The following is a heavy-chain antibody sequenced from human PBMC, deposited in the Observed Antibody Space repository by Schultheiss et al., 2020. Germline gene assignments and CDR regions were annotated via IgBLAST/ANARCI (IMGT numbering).Heavy chain of an antibody. CDR2: MNPNSGNT. D-gene: IGHD2-2*01. J-gene: IGHJ6*02. V-gene: IGHV1-8*02. CDR1: GGTFSSYA. Sequence: ASVKVSCKASGGTFSSYAISWVRQAPGQGLEWMGWMNPNSGNTGYAQKFQGRVTMTRDTSISTAYMELSRLRSDDTAVYYCARPKRGYCSSTSCPRSYYYGMDVWGQGTTVTVSS. CDR3: ARPKRGYCSSTSCPRSYYYGMDV.